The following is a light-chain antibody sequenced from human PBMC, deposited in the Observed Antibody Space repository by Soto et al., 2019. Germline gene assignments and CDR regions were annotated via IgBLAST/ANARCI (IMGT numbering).Light chain of an antibody. CDR2: AAS. J-gene: IGKJ1*01. CDR3: QQYYDWLDVT. V-gene: IGKV3-15*01. CDR1: QSVSID. Sequence: EIVMTQSPATLSVSPGETVTLSCRASQSVSIDLAWYQQKPGQAPRLLISAASTRATGIPARFSGSGSGTAFTLTISSLQSEDFAVYYCQQYYDWLDVTLGQGTKVEI.